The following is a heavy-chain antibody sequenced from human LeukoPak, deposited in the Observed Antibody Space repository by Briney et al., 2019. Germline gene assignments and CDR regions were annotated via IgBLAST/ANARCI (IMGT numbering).Heavy chain of an antibody. V-gene: IGHV3-30*02. Sequence: TGGSLRLSCVASGFTFSTYAMTWVRQAPGKGLEWVAFLRYDGNNKYYADSVKGRFTISRDTSKNTLYLQMNSLRAEDTAVYYCAKDSATYSCDYWGQGTLVTVSS. CDR3: AKDSATYSCDY. D-gene: IGHD2/OR15-2a*01. CDR2: LRYDGNNK. J-gene: IGHJ4*02. CDR1: GFTFSTYA.